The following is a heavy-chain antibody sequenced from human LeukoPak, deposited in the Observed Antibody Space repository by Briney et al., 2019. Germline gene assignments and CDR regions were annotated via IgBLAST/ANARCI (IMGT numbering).Heavy chain of an antibody. J-gene: IGHJ4*02. V-gene: IGHV3-53*01. CDR2: IYSGGST. Sequence: PGGSLRLSCAASGFTVSSNYMSWVRQAPGKGLEWVSVIYSGGSTYYADSVKGRFTISRDNSKNTLYLQMNSLRAEDTAAYYCARDSSVAGTTFDLWGQGTLVTVSS. CDR3: ARDSSVAGTTFDL. CDR1: GFTVSSNY. D-gene: IGHD6-19*01.